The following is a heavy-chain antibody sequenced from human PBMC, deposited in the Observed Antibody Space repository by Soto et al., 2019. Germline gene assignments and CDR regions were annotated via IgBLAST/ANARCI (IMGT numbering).Heavy chain of an antibody. CDR3: AGNSGWTVGYYYGMDV. V-gene: IGHV3-7*05. CDR2: IKQDGSEK. J-gene: IGHJ6*02. CDR1: GFTFSSYW. Sequence: GGSLRLSCAASGFTFSSYWMSWVRQAPGKGLEWVANIKQDGSEKYYVDSVKGRFTISRDNAKNSLYLQMNSLRAEDTAVYYCAGNSGWTVGYYYGMDVWGQGTTVTVSS. D-gene: IGHD6-19*01.